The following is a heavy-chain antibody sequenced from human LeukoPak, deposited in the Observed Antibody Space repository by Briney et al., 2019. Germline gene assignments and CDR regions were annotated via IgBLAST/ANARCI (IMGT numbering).Heavy chain of an antibody. CDR3: ASTAGSPGWDFDY. CDR2: IYYSGST. Sequence: SQTLSLTCAVSGGSISSGGYSWSWIRQPPGKGLEWIGYIYYSGSTYYNPSLKSRVTISVDTSKNQFSLKLSSVTAADTAVYYCASTAGSPGWDFDYWGQGTLVTVSS. D-gene: IGHD5-18*01. J-gene: IGHJ4*02. V-gene: IGHV4-30-4*07. CDR1: GGSISSGGYS.